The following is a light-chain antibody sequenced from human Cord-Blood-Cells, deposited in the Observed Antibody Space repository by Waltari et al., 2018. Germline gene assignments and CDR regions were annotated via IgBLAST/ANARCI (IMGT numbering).Light chain of an antibody. Sequence: IQWTQSPSLLPASVAARVTITCRASQGISSYLAWYQQKPGKAPKLLFYAASTLQSGVPSRFSGSGSGTEFTLTISSLQPEDFATYYCQQLNSYGLFTFGPGTKVDIK. CDR1: QGISSY. V-gene: IGKV1-9*01. J-gene: IGKJ3*01. CDR3: QQLNSYGLFT. CDR2: AAS.